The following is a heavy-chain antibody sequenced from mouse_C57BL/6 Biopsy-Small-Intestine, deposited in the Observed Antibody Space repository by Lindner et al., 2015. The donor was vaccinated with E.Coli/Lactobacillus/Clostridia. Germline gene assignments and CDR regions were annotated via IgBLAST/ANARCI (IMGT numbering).Heavy chain of an antibody. CDR3: ARGSNYEYFNV. J-gene: IGHJ1*03. D-gene: IGHD2-5*01. CDR1: GYTFTTYP. V-gene: IGHV1-47*01. Sequence: VQLQESGAELVKPGASVKMSCKASGYTFTTYPIEWVKQNHGKSLEWIGNFHPYNDDTKYNEKFKGKATLTVEKSSSTVYLELSRLTSDDSAIYFCARGSNYEYFNVWGTGTTVTVSS. CDR2: FHPYNDDT.